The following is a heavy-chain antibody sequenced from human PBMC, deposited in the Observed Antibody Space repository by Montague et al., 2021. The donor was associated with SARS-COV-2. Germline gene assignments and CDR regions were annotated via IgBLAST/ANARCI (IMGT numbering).Heavy chain of an antibody. CDR1: GGSFSAYY. V-gene: IGHV4-34*01. Sequence: SETLSLTCAVYGGSFSAYYWSWIRQPPGRGLEWIGEINHSGTTNYKSSLESRLSMSVDTSKNQFSLNLSSVTAADTAVYFCSRTYRGTFDFCGQGILVTVSS. CDR3: SRTYRGTFDF. J-gene: IGHJ4*02. D-gene: IGHD1-7*01. CDR2: INHSGTT.